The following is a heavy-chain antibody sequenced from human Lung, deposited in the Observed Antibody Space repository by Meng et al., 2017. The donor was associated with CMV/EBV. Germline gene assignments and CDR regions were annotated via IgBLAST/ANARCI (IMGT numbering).Heavy chain of an antibody. Sequence: SVXVSXXASGGTFSSYAISWVRQAPGQGLEWMGGIIPILGIANYAQKFQGRVTITADKSTSTAYMELSSLRSEDTAVYYCARGACSSTSCYRYYYYGMDVWGQXTPVTV. CDR2: IIPILGIA. V-gene: IGHV1-69*10. J-gene: IGHJ6*02. CDR1: GGTFSSYA. D-gene: IGHD2-2*01. CDR3: ARGACSSTSCYRYYYYGMDV.